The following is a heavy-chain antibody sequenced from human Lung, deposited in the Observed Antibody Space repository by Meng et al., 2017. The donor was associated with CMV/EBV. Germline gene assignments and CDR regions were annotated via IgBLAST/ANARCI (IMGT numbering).Heavy chain of an antibody. J-gene: IGHJ4*02. CDR3: ARDGRDLEY. CDR1: GLTSISNYW. D-gene: IGHD3-10*01. Sequence: SCAGSGLTSISNYWMSWVRQAAGKGLELLANINQDGSEKYYVDSVKGRFTISRDNTNKSLYLQMSSLRAEDTAVYYCARDGRDLEYWGQGTLVTVSS. CDR2: INQDGSEK. V-gene: IGHV3-7*01.